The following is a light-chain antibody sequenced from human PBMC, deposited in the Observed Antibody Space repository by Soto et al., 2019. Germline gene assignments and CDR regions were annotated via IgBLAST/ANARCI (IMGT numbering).Light chain of an antibody. Sequence: QSALTQPASVSGSPGRSITISCTGTTSDVGGYNYVSWYQQHPGKAPKLIIFDVTDRPSGVSDSFSGSKSGNTASLTITGVQAEDEADYYCTSYTSNSTLVFGGGTKLTVL. CDR1: TSDVGGYNY. V-gene: IGLV2-14*03. CDR3: TSYTSNSTLV. J-gene: IGLJ3*02. CDR2: DVT.